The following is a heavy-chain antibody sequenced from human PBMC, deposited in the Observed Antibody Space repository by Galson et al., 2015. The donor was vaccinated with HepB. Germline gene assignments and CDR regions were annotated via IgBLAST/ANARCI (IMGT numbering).Heavy chain of an antibody. CDR2: ISYDGSNK. D-gene: IGHD6-13*01. V-gene: IGHV3-30-3*01. J-gene: IGHJ4*02. CDR1: GFTFSSYT. CDR3: ARASFSSSGYFDY. Sequence: SLRLSCAASGFTFSSYTIHWVRQAPGKGLEWVAIISYDGSNKYYADSVRGRFTISRDNSKNTLFLQMDSLRAEDTAVYYCARASFSSSGYFDYWGQGTLVTVSS.